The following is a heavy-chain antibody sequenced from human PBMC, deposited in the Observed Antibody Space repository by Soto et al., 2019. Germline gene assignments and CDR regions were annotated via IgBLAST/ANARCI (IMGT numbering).Heavy chain of an antibody. CDR3: AKDEGGYSYGQDYYYYGMDV. J-gene: IGHJ6*02. CDR1: GFTFSSYC. V-gene: IGHV3-30*18. D-gene: IGHD5-18*01. CDR2: ISYDGSNK. Sequence: PGGALRLSCAASGFTFSSYCMHWVRQAPGKGLEWVAVISYDGSNKYYADSVKGRFTISRDNSKNTLYLQMNSLRAEDTAVYYCAKDEGGYSYGQDYYYYGMDVWGQGTTVTVSS.